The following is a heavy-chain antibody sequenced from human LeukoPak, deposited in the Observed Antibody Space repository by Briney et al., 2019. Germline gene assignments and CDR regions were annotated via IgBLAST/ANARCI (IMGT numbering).Heavy chain of an antibody. CDR1: GGSISSSSYY. Sequence: KPSETLSLTCTVSGGSISSSSYYWGWIRQPPGKGLEWIGEINHSGSTNYNPSLKSRVTISVDMSKNQFSLKLSSVTAADTAVYYCARGLSRYYYAPVIGSYYFDYWGQGTLVTVSS. J-gene: IGHJ4*02. CDR3: ARGLSRYYYAPVIGSYYFDY. V-gene: IGHV4-39*07. CDR2: INHSGST. D-gene: IGHD3-10*01.